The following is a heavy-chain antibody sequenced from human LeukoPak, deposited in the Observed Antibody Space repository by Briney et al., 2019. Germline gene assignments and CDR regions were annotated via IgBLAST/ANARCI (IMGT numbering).Heavy chain of an antibody. CDR1: GFTFSSYA. J-gene: IGHJ4*02. CDR2: ISGSGGST. V-gene: IGHV3-23*01. D-gene: IGHD6-13*01. CDR3: AKGKPRIAASRFQYFDY. Sequence: GGSLRLSCAASGFTFSSYAMSWVRQAPGKGLEWVSAISGSGGSTYYADSVKGRLTISRDNSKNTLYLQMNSLRAEDTAVYYCAKGKPRIAASRFQYFDYWGQGTLVTVSS.